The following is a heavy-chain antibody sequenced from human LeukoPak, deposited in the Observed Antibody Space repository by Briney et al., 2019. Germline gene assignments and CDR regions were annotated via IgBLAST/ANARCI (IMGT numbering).Heavy chain of an antibody. CDR2: ISGSGGST. CDR3: ARVRGSYQNDY. Sequence: GGSLRLSCAASGFTFSTYGMSWVRQAPGKGLEWVSAISGSGGSTYYADSVKDRFTISRDNAKNSLYLQMNSLRAEDTAVYYCARVRGSYQNDYWGQGTLVTVSS. J-gene: IGHJ4*02. V-gene: IGHV3-23*01. D-gene: IGHD1-26*01. CDR1: GFTFSTYG.